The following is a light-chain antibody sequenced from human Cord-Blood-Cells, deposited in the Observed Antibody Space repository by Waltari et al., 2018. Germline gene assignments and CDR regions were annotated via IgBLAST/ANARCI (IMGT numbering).Light chain of an antibody. CDR1: SCDIGISNL. J-gene: IGLJ1*01. CDR3: CSYAGSSTFYV. Sequence: QSALTQPASASGSPGQSITFSCTGSSCDIGISNLFSWYQQHPCKAPKPMIYEGSKRPSGVSNRFSGSKSGNTASLTISGLQAEDEADYYCCSYAGSSTFYVFGTGTKVTVL. CDR2: EGS. V-gene: IGLV2-23*01.